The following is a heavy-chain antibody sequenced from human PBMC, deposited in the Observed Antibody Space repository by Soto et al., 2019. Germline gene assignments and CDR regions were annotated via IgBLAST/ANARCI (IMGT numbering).Heavy chain of an antibody. D-gene: IGHD5-12*01. Sequence: PGGSLRLSCAASGFTFSSYSMNWVRQAPGKGLEWVSYISSSSSYIYYADSVKGRFTISRDNAKNSLYLQMNSLRAEDTAVYYCARDGYNPRDAFDIWGQGTMVTVSS. CDR1: GFTFSSYS. V-gene: IGHV3-21*05. J-gene: IGHJ3*02. CDR2: ISSSSSYI. CDR3: ARDGYNPRDAFDI.